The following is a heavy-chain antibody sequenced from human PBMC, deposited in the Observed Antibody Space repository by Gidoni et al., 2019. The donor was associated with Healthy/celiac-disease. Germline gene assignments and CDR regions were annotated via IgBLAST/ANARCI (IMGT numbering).Heavy chain of an antibody. V-gene: IGHV4-34*01. Sequence: QVQLQQWGAGLLKPSETLSLTCAVSGGSFSGYYWSWIRQPPGKGLEWIGEINHSGSTNYNPSLKSRVTISVDTSKNQFSLKLSSVTAADTAVYYCARGRSMVRGVFDLIDYWGQGTLVTVSS. CDR3: ARGRSMVRGVFDLIDY. D-gene: IGHD3-10*01. CDR1: GGSFSGYY. J-gene: IGHJ4*02. CDR2: INHSGST.